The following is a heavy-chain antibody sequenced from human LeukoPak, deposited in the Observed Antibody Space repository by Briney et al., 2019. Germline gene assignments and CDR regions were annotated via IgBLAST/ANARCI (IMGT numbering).Heavy chain of an antibody. CDR1: EFPFSIYA. D-gene: IGHD1-14*01. V-gene: IGHV3-23*01. CDR2: IDASGSDT. CDR3: ADSRKPQGLDY. Sequence: GGSLRLSCEASEFPFSIYAMAWVRQAPGQGLEWVSAIDASGSDTYYTDSVKGRFTLSRDNSKNTVYLQMNSLRVDDTALYYCADSRKPQGLDYWGQGTLVTVSS. J-gene: IGHJ4*02.